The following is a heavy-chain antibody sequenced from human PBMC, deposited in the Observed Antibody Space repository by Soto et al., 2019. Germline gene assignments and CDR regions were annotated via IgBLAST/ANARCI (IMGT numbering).Heavy chain of an antibody. Sequence: QVQLVQSGAALKKPGSSVKVSCRASGDTFSISVFNWVRQAPGQGLEWMGGIISMFGTPNYSQKFQGRVTISADESTSTGYMELNNLRSDDTAIYYCARDLGGGYEPGDYWGQGTQVTVSS. D-gene: IGHD5-12*01. CDR1: GDTFSISV. CDR3: ARDLGGGYEPGDY. J-gene: IGHJ4*02. V-gene: IGHV1-69*12. CDR2: IISMFGTP.